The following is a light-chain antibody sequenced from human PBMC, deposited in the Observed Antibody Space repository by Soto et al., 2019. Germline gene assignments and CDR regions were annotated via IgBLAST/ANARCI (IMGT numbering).Light chain of an antibody. J-gene: IGKJ3*01. V-gene: IGKV1-9*01. CDR2: GTF. CDR3: QHLHNYPPFT. Sequence: IQLTQSPSSLSASVGDRVSITCRASQDIKTYLAWYQQKQGKAPKLLISGTFTLQSGLPSRFNGSGSGTDFTLTISRLQPNDFAPYYCQHLHNYPPFTFGPRTKVDLE. CDR1: QDIKTY.